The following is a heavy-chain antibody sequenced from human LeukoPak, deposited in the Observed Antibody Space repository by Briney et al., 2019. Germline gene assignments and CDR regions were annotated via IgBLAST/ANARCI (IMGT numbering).Heavy chain of an antibody. CDR2: ISGSGGST. J-gene: IGHJ4*02. Sequence: GGSLRLSCAASGFTFGSYAMSWVRQAPGKGLEWVSAISGSGGSTYYADSVKGRFTISRDNSKNTLYLQMNSLRAEDTAVYYCAKDLGRYYYDSSGYYQEVYWGQGTLVTVSS. D-gene: IGHD3-22*01. CDR1: GFTFGSYA. V-gene: IGHV3-23*01. CDR3: AKDLGRYYYDSSGYYQEVY.